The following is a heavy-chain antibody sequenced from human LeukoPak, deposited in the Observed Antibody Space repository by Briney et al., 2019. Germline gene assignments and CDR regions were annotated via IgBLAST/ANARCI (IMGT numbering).Heavy chain of an antibody. CDR2: IKQDGSEK. CDR3: VGGSGY. J-gene: IGHJ4*02. D-gene: IGHD5-12*01. V-gene: IGHV3-7*01. Sequence: PGGSLRLSCVASGFTFSSYWMNWVRQAPGKGLEWEANIKQDGSEKYYVDSVKGRFTISRDNAKNSLYLQMNSLRAEDTAIYYCVGGSGYWGQGTLVTVSS. CDR1: GFTFSSYW.